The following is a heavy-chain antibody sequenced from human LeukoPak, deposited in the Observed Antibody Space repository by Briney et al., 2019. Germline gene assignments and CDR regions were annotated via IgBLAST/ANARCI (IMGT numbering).Heavy chain of an antibody. V-gene: IGHV4-39*07. D-gene: IGHD6-6*01. Sequence: SETLSLTCTVSGGSISSSSYYWGWIRQPPGKGLEWIGSIYYSGSTYYNPSLKSRVTISVDTSKNQFSLKLSSVTAADTAVYYCARETPPEQLVGYWGQGTLVTVSS. J-gene: IGHJ4*02. CDR2: IYYSGST. CDR3: ARETPPEQLVGY. CDR1: GGSISSSSYY.